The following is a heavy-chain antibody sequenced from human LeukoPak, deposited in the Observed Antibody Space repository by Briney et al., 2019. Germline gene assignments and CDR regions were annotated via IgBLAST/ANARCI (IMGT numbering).Heavy chain of an antibody. J-gene: IGHJ4*02. V-gene: IGHV4-39*07. CDR2: ISYSGST. Sequence: PSETLSLTCTVSGGSISSISYYWGWIRQPPGEGLEWIGSISYSGSTYYNPSPKSRVTISVDTSKNQFSLKLSSVTAADTAVYYCARGVSRDYDFWSGYSRYFDYWGQGTLVTVSS. CDR1: GGSISSISYY. D-gene: IGHD3-3*01. CDR3: ARGVSRDYDFWSGYSRYFDY.